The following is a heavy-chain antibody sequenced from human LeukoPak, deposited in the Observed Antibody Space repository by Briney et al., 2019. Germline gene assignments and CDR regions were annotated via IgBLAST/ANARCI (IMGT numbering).Heavy chain of an antibody. CDR3: AREAVPAAIRAFDI. CDR1: GYTFTGYY. D-gene: IGHD2-2*01. Sequence: GASVKVSCKASGYTFTGYYMHWVRQAPGQGLEWMGWINPNSGGTNYAQKLQGRVTMTRDTSISTAYMELSRLRSDDTAVYYCAREAVPAAIRAFDIWGQGTMVTVSS. J-gene: IGHJ3*02. V-gene: IGHV1-2*02. CDR2: INPNSGGT.